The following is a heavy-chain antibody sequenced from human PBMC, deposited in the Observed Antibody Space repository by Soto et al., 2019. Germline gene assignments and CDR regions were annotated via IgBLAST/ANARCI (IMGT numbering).Heavy chain of an antibody. CDR3: ASRDSSGQPRYYYYYGMDV. CDR2: MNPNSGNT. CDR1: GYTFTSYD. D-gene: IGHD6-19*01. V-gene: IGHV1-8*01. J-gene: IGHJ6*02. Sequence: ASVKVSCKASGYTFTSYDINRVRQATGQGLEWMGWMNPNSGNTGYAQKFQGRVTMTRNTSISTAYMELSSLRSEDTAVYYCASRDSSGQPRYYYYYGMDVWGQGTTVTVSS.